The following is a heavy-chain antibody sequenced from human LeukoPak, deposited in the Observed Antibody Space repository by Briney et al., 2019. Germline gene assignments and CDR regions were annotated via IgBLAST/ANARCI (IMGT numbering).Heavy chain of an antibody. CDR3: ASHLYRRTRGDYYYYMDV. Sequence: SVKVSCKASGGTFSSYAISWVRQAPGQGLEWMGRIIPIFGTANYAQKFQGRVTITTDESTSTAYMELSSLRSEDTAVYYCASHLYRRTRGDYYYYMDVWGKGTTVTVSS. J-gene: IGHJ6*03. D-gene: IGHD2-2*01. V-gene: IGHV1-69*05. CDR1: GGTFSSYA. CDR2: IIPIFGTA.